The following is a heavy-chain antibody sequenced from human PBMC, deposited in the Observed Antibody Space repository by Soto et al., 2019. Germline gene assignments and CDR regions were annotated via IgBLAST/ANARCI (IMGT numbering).Heavy chain of an antibody. CDR3: ASIVVVVAATQYYFDF. CDR1: GGTYSGYV. J-gene: IGHJ4*02. CDR2: IIPIFGTA. D-gene: IGHD2-15*01. V-gene: IGHV1-69*13. Sequence: SVKRACKGSGGTYSGYVGSWVRQDTGQGLEWMGGIIPIFGTANYAQKFQGRVTITADESTSTAYMELSSLRSEDTAVYYCASIVVVVAATQYYFDFWGQGTLVTVSS.